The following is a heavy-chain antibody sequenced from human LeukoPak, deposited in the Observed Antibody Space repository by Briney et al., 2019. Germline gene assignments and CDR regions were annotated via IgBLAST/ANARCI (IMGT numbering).Heavy chain of an antibody. CDR3: ARRSSGYSSGWYFGSRYYFDY. D-gene: IGHD6-19*01. J-gene: IGHJ4*02. V-gene: IGHV1-69*13. CDR2: IIPIFGTA. Sequence: GASVKVSCKASGYTFTSYAISWVRQAPGQGLEWMGGIIPIFGTANYAQKFQGRVTITADESTSTAYMELSSLRSEDTAVYYCARRSSGYSSGWYFGSRYYFDYWGQGTLVTVSS. CDR1: GYTFTSYA.